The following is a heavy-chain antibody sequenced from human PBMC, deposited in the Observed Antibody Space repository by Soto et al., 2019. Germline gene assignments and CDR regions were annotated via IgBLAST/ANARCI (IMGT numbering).Heavy chain of an antibody. Sequence: QITMKESGPALVRPTQTLTLTCTFPGFSLTASEVGVAWIRQPPGKALEWLALIYGDDERLYTPSLKRRRTISKDTARNQVVLRMTNMDPVDTATYFCARSRWEELRDFDIGGQGTVVIVSS. CDR2: IYGDDER. D-gene: IGHD1-26*01. J-gene: IGHJ3*02. V-gene: IGHV2-5*02. CDR1: GFSLTASEVG. CDR3: ARSRWEELRDFDI.